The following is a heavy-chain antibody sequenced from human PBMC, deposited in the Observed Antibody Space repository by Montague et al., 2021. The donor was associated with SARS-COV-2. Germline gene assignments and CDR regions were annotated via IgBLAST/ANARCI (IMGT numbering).Heavy chain of an antibody. J-gene: IGHJ4*02. D-gene: IGHD3-10*01. V-gene: IGHV4-38-2*01. CDR1: GYSISSGYY. CDR2: IYHSGGT. CDR3: ARWYYGSGSHPH. Sequence: SETLSLTCSVSGYSISSGYYWGWIRQPPGKGLEWIGNIYHSGGTYYSPSLKSRVTVSVDTSKNQFSLRLSSVTAAGTPVYYCARWYYGSGSHPHWGQGTLVTVSS.